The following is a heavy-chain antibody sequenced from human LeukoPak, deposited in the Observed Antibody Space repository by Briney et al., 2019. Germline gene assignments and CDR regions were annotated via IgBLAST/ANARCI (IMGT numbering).Heavy chain of an antibody. V-gene: IGHV1-69*02. CDR1: GGTFSSYT. D-gene: IGHD5-24*01. J-gene: IGHJ4*02. CDR3: ARGKDGYNPGDY. Sequence: SVTVSCKASGGTFSSYTISWVRQAPGQGLEWMGRIIHILGIANYAQKFQGRVTITADKSTSTAYMELSSLRSEDTAVYYCARGKDGYNPGDYWGQGTLVTVSS. CDR2: IIHILGIA.